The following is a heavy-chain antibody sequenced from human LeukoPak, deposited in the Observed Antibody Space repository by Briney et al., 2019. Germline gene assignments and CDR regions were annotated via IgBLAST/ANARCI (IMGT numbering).Heavy chain of an antibody. J-gene: IGHJ6*03. CDR1: GGTFSSYA. V-gene: IGHV1-69*05. CDR3: ARDGSYDFWSGYYTFFSGVYMDV. D-gene: IGHD3-3*01. Sequence: SVTVSCTASGGTFSSYAISWVRQAPGQGLEWMGGIIPIFGTAHYAQKFQGRVTITTDESTSTAYMELSSLRSEDTAVYYCARDGSYDFWSGYYTFFSGVYMDVWGKGTTVTVSS. CDR2: IIPIFGTA.